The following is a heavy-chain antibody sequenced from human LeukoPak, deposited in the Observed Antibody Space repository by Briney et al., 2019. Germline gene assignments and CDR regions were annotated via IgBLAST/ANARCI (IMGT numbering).Heavy chain of an antibody. CDR2: ISGSGGST. CDR3: VGRPYYYYGMDV. J-gene: IGHJ6*02. V-gene: IGHV3-23*01. Sequence: GGSLRLSCAASGFTFSSYAMSWVRQAPGKGLEWVSAISGSGGSTYYADSVKGRFTISRDNSKNTLYLQMSSLRAEDTAIYYCVGRPYYYYGMDVWGQGTTVTVSS. CDR1: GFTFSSYA.